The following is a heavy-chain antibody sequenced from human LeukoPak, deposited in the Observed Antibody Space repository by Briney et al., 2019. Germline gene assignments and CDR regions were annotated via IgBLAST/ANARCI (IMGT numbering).Heavy chain of an antibody. V-gene: IGHV4-59*08. CDR3: ARTDRSGWYRSVDY. CDR2: IYYSGST. CDR1: GGSITGYY. Sequence: PSQTLSLTCTVSGGSITGYYWSWIRQPPGKGLEWIGYIYYSGSTNSNPSLKSRVTISVDTSKNQFSLKLSSVTAADTAVYYCARTDRSGWYRSVDYWGQGTLVTVSS. J-gene: IGHJ4*02. D-gene: IGHD6-19*01.